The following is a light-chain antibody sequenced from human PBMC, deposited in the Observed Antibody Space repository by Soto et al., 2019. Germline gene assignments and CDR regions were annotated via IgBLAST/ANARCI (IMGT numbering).Light chain of an antibody. J-gene: IGKJ5*01. Sequence: EVVLTQSPATLSLSPGERATLSCRASQSVSSNLAWYQQRPGQAPRLLIHGASNRATGIPTRFSGSGSGTDFTLTISSLEAEDSAVYYCQQRTGWHITFGQGTRLEIK. CDR1: QSVSSN. V-gene: IGKV3-11*01. CDR2: GAS. CDR3: QQRTGWHIT.